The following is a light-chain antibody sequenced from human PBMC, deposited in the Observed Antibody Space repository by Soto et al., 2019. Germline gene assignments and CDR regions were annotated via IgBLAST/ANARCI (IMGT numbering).Light chain of an antibody. V-gene: IGKV1-39*01. J-gene: IGKJ1*01. CDR2: GAS. Sequence: DLQMTQSPSSLSASVGDRVTMTCRASEGISIYLNWYQQKSGKAPNLLIYGASSLHSGVPSRFSGSRSGTEFTLTISSLQPEDFAIYYCQQSYSVPPTFGQGTKVEI. CDR3: QQSYSVPPT. CDR1: EGISIY.